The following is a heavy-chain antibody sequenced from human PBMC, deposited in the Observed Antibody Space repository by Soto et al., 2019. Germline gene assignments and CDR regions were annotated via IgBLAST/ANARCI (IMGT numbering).Heavy chain of an antibody. Sequence: SVKVSCKASGGTFSSYAISWVRQAPGQGLEWMGGIIPIFGTANYAQKFQGRVTITADESTSTAYMELSSLRSEDTAVYYCARDVMDTAMVNWFDPWGQGTLVTVS. D-gene: IGHD5-18*01. CDR3: ARDVMDTAMVNWFDP. CDR2: IIPIFGTA. CDR1: GGTFSSYA. V-gene: IGHV1-69*13. J-gene: IGHJ5*02.